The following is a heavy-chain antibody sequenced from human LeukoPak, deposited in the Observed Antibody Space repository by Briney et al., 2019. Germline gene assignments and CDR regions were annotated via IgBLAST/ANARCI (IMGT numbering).Heavy chain of an antibody. CDR3: ARSNFVYGDYVQYWYFDL. Sequence: SVKVSCKASGGTLTSYAISWVRQAPGQGLEWMGRIIPIFGTLKYAQKFQGRVTITTDESTSTAYMELSSLRSEDTAVYYCARSNFVYGDYVQYWYFDLWGRGTLVTVSS. CDR1: GGTLTSYA. V-gene: IGHV1-69*05. CDR2: IIPIFGTL. D-gene: IGHD4-17*01. J-gene: IGHJ2*01.